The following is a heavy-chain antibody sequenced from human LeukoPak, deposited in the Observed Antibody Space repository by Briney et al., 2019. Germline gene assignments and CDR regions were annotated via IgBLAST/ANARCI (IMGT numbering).Heavy chain of an antibody. CDR2: ISYDGSNK. CDR3: ARSRITMVRGVISD. V-gene: IGHV3-30*04. CDR1: GFTFSSYA. Sequence: GRSLRLSCAASGFTFSSYAMHWVRQAPGKGLEWVAVISYDGSNKYYADSVKGRFTISRDNSKNTLYLQMNSLRAEDTAVYYCARSRITMVRGVISDWGQGTLATVSS. J-gene: IGHJ4*02. D-gene: IGHD3-10*01.